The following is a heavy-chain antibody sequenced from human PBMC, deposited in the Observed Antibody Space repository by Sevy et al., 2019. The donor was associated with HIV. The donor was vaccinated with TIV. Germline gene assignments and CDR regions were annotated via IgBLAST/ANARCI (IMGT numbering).Heavy chain of an antibody. J-gene: IGHJ4*02. V-gene: IGHV4-59*01. CDR2: IYYSGST. D-gene: IGHD2-2*01. CDR3: ARGGGYCSSTSCYGSLDY. Sequence: SETLSLTCTVSGGSISSYYWSWIRQPPGKGLEWIGYIYYSGSTNYNPSLKGRVTISVDTSKNQFSLKLSSVTAADTAVYYCARGGGYCSSTSCYGSLDYWGQGTLVTVSS. CDR1: GGSISSYY.